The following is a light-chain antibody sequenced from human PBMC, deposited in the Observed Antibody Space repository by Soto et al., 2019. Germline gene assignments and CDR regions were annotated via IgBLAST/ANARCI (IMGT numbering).Light chain of an antibody. Sequence: DIQMTQSPSTLSASVGDRVTITCRASQTISSWLAWYQQAPGKAPKLLIYDASTLESGVPSRFTGSGSGTEFTLTISSLQPDDFATYYCQQYNGYPFTFGPGTKVYIQ. V-gene: IGKV1-5*01. CDR2: DAS. CDR1: QTISSW. J-gene: IGKJ3*01. CDR3: QQYNGYPFT.